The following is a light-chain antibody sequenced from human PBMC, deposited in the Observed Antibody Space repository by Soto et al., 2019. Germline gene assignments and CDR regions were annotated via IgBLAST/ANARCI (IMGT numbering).Light chain of an antibody. CDR2: DAS. V-gene: IGKV3-11*01. CDR1: QRFMRY. CDR3: QQRTNWPIT. Sequence: EIVLTQSPATLSLSPGERATLSCRASQRFMRYLSWYQQKPGQAPRLLIYDASNRATGIPARFSGSGSGTDFTLTISSLEPEDFAVYYCQQRTNWPITFGQGTRLEIK. J-gene: IGKJ5*01.